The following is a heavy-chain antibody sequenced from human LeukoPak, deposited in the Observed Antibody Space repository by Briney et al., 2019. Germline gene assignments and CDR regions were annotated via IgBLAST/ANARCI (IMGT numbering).Heavy chain of an antibody. CDR3: ARVRGTALVNMYFDY. Sequence: GGSLRLSCATSGFTFTSHSMNWVRQAPGKGLEWVSFITSSSTTIYYADSVKGRFTISRDNAKNSLYMQMNSLRDEDTAVYYCARVRGTALVNMYFDYWSQGTLVTVSS. CDR1: GFTFTSHS. V-gene: IGHV3-48*02. CDR2: ITSSSTTI. J-gene: IGHJ4*02. D-gene: IGHD2-21*02.